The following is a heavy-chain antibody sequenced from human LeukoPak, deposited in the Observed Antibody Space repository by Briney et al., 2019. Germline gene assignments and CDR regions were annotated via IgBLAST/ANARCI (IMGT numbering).Heavy chain of an antibody. D-gene: IGHD6-6*01. CDR1: GGTFSSYA. J-gene: IGHJ4*02. V-gene: IGHV1-69*04. CDR3: ARGPYSSSSSIFDY. CDR2: IIPILGIA. Sequence: ASVKVSCKASGGTFSSYAISWVRQAPGQGLEWMGRIIPILGIANYAQKFQGRVTITADKSTSTAYMELSSLRSEDTAVYYCARGPYSSSSSIFDYWGQGTLVTVSS.